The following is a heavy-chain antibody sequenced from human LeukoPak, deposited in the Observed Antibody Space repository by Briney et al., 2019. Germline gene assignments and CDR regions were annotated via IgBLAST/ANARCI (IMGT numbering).Heavy chain of an antibody. V-gene: IGHV1-8*01. CDR1: GYTFTSYD. D-gene: IGHD2-15*01. J-gene: IGHJ6*03. CDR2: MNPNSGNT. Sequence: ASVKVSCKASGYTFTSYDINWVRQATGQGLEWMGWMNPNSGNTGYAQKFQGRVTMTRNTSISTAYMELSSLRSEDTAVYYCARGLGYCSGGSCYSVYMDVWGKGTTVTVSS. CDR3: ARGLGYCSGGSCYSVYMDV.